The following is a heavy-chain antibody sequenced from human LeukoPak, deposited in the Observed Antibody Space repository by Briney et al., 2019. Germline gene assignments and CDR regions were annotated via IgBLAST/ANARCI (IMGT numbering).Heavy chain of an antibody. CDR2: IVVGSGNT. J-gene: IGHJ5*02. V-gene: IGHV1-58*01. Sequence: ASVKVSCKASGFTFTSSAVQWVRQARGQRLEWIGWIVVGSGNTNYAQKFQERVTITRDMSTSTAYMGLSSLRSEDTAVYYCAAPSLYYYGSGSYYNRDNWFDPWGQGTLVTASS. D-gene: IGHD3-10*01. CDR3: AAPSLYYYGSGSYYNRDNWFDP. CDR1: GFTFTSSA.